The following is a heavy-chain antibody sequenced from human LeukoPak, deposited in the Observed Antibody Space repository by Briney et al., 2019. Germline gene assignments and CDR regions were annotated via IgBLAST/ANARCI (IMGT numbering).Heavy chain of an antibody. CDR2: INHSGST. Sequence: SETLSLTCAVYGGSFSDYYWSWIRQPPGKGLEWIGEINHSGSTNCNPSLKSRVTISVDTSKNQFSLKLSSVTAADTAVYYCARTKKMATSAYYYFGMDVWGQGTTVTVSS. CDR1: GGSFSDYY. V-gene: IGHV4-34*01. J-gene: IGHJ6*02. D-gene: IGHD5-24*01. CDR3: ARTKKMATSAYYYFGMDV.